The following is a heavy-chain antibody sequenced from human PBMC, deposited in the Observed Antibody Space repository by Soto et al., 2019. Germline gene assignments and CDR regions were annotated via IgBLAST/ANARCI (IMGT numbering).Heavy chain of an antibody. CDR2: IHQDGSQT. Sequence: EVQLVESGGGLVQPGGSLRLSCAASGFTFNNYWMNWVRQAPGKGLEWVANIHQDGSQTNYVDSVKGRFTISRDNAKNSLYLQMNSLRAEDTAVYYCARGTPTPGLDYWGQGTLVTVSS. J-gene: IGHJ4*02. CDR3: ARGTPTPGLDY. V-gene: IGHV3-7*03. CDR1: GFTFNNYW. D-gene: IGHD2-15*01.